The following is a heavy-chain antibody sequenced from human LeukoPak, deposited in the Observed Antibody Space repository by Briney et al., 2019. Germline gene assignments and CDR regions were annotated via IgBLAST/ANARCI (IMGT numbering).Heavy chain of an antibody. D-gene: IGHD1-26*01. CDR1: GGSISPYY. Sequence: PSETLSLTCTVSGGSISPYYWTWIRQPPGKGLEWIGYIYTSGSTNYNPSLKSRITISVDTSKNQFSLKLSSVTAADTAVYYCARQGPGSYLGYWGQGTLVTVSS. V-gene: IGHV4-4*09. CDR2: IYTSGST. CDR3: ARQGPGSYLGY. J-gene: IGHJ4*02.